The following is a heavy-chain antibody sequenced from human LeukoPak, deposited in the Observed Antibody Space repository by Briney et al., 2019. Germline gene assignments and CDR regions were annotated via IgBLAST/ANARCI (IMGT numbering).Heavy chain of an antibody. J-gene: IGHJ5*01. CDR1: GFTFSSYG. V-gene: IGHV3-33*01. Sequence: GGSLRLSCAASGFTFSSYGMHWVRQAPGKGLEWVALIWYDGSHKYYTDSVKGLFTISRDNSKNTLYLQMNSLRAEDTAMYYCAREWRGTYYNWFDSWGQGTLVTVSS. CDR2: IWYDGSHK. D-gene: IGHD3-10*01. CDR3: AREWRGTYYNWFDS.